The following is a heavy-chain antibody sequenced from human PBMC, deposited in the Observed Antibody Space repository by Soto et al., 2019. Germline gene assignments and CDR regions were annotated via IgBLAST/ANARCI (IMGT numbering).Heavy chain of an antibody. CDR3: ARVAGISYYNHMDV. CDR1: GVSLKTYY. J-gene: IGHJ6*03. CDR2: IFSSGSP. Sequence: QVHLQESGPGLVRPSETLSLTCTVSGVSLKTYYWSWTRLPPGGGLEWIGYIFSSGSPNYNPSLRSRVTMSVETSNNQFSLKMSSVTAADTAVYYCARVAGISYYNHMDVWGKGTTVTVSS. V-gene: IGHV4-59*01. D-gene: IGHD1-20*01.